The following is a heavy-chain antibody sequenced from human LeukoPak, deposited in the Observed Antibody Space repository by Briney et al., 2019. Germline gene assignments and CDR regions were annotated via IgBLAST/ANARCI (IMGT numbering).Heavy chain of an antibody. J-gene: IGHJ4*02. V-gene: IGHV2-5*02. D-gene: IGHD3-22*01. CDR3: ARLFGDYYDSVGHYRGYFDY. CDR2: IYGDEAK. CDR1: VFSLSTCGVG. Sequence: SGPTLVKPTQTLTLTCTFSVFSLSTCGVGVGWIRQPPGKALEWLSLIYGDEAKHYSPSLKSRLTISKDTSKSQMVLTMSNMDPVDTATYYCARLFGDYYDSVGHYRGYFDYWGQGTLVTVSS.